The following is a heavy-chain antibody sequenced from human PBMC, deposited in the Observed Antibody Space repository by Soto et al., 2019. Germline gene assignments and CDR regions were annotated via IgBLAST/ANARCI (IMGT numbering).Heavy chain of an antibody. CDR1: GGSISRYY. Sequence: SETLSLTCAVYGGSISRYYWNWFRQPPGKGLEWIGYIYYSGSTNYTPSLKGRVTISVDTSKNQFSLRLSSVTAPDTAAYYCARGNDYGDYSRESTFVYWGQGTLVTVS. V-gene: IGHV4-59*01. CDR2: IYYSGST. CDR3: ARGNDYGDYSRESTFVY. J-gene: IGHJ4*02. D-gene: IGHD4-17*01.